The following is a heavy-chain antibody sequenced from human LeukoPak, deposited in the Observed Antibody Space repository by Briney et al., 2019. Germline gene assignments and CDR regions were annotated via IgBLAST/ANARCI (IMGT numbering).Heavy chain of an antibody. CDR1: GYTFTRYD. CDR2: MNPNNGNT. J-gene: IGHJ6*02. CDR3: ARGFYYYGLDV. V-gene: IGHV1-8*01. Sequence: ASVKVSCKAAGYTFTRYDINWVRQAPGQGLEWLGWMNPNNGNTGYAPKFQGRVTMTRSTSIDTAYMELNTLTSDDTAAYSCARGFYYYGLDVWGQGTTVTVSS.